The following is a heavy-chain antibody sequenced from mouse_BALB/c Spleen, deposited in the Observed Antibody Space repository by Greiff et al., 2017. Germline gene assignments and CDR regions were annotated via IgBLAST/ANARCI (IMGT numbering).Heavy chain of an antibody. J-gene: IGHJ4*01. CDR2: ISYSGST. CDR1: GYSITSDYA. D-gene: IGHD3-1*01. V-gene: IGHV3-2*02. Sequence: EVKLQESGPGLVKPSQSLSLTCTVTGYSITSDYAWNWIRQFPGNKLEWMGYISYSGSTSYNPSLKSRISITRDTSKNQFFLQLNSVTTEDTATYYCARGGTARAPYAMDYWGQGTSVTVSS. CDR3: ARGGTARAPYAMDY.